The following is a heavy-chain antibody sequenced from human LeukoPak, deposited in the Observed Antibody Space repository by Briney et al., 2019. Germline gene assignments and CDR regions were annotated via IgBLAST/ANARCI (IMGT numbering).Heavy chain of an antibody. D-gene: IGHD6-19*01. CDR3: AKIAVAMGSSADY. CDR2: ISSSSSYI. CDR1: GFTFSGYS. V-gene: IGHV3-21*01. Sequence: GGSMRLFCAASGFTFSGYSMNWVRHAPGKGLEWVSSISSSSSYIYYADSVKGRFTISRDNGKNSLYLQMNSLRAEDTAVYYCAKIAVAMGSSADYWGQGPLVTVSS. J-gene: IGHJ4*02.